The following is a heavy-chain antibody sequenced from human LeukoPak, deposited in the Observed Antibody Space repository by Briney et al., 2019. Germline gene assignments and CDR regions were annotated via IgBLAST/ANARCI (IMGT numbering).Heavy chain of an antibody. V-gene: IGHV3-9*01. J-gene: IGHJ3*02. CDR1: GFTFDDYA. D-gene: IGHD5-24*01. CDR2: IDWNSGSA. Sequence: GRSLRLSCAASGFTFDDYAMHWVRQAPGKGLEWVSGIDWNSGSAGYADSVKGRFTISRDNVKNSLSLQMNGLRAEDTALYYCAKDRKSRDLDSLDIWGQGTMVTVSS. CDR3: AKDRKSRDLDSLDI.